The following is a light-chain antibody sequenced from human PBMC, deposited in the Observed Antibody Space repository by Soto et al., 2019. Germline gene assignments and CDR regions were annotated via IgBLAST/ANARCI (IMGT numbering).Light chain of an antibody. V-gene: IGKV1-33*01. CDR3: QQYDNVPPS. J-gene: IGKJ3*01. CDR2: DAS. Sequence: DIQMTQSPSSLSASVGDRVTITCQASQDINNYLNWFQQKPGKAPNLLIYDASILQTGVPSRFSGGGPWTDSTFTISSLRPEDIATYYCQQYDNVPPSFGPGTKVNIK. CDR1: QDINNY.